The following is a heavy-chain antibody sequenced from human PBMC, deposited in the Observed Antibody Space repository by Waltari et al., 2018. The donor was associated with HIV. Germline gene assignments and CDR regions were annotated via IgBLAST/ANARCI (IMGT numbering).Heavy chain of an antibody. CDR1: GYTCTGHY. J-gene: IGHJ4*02. Sequence: QLQLVQPGAEVNKHGASVKVSCTGSGYTCTGHYIHWWRQAPGQGLEWMGWINPNNGGTNYAQKFQDRVTMTRDTSISTAYMELSRLRSDDTAVYYCARNLDGDYVLAYWGQGILVTVSS. D-gene: IGHD4-17*01. CDR3: ARNLDGDYVLAY. CDR2: INPNNGGT. V-gene: IGHV1-2*02.